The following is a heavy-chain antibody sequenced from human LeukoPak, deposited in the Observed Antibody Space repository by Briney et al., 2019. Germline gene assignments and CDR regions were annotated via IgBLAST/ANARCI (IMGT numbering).Heavy chain of an antibody. CDR2: IYYSGST. D-gene: IGHD3-10*01. CDR3: ARDRENYYGSGELSWFDP. J-gene: IGHJ5*02. CDR1: SGSISSYY. V-gene: IGHV4-59*01. Sequence: SETLSLTCTVSSGSISSYYWSWIRQPPGKGLEWIGYIYYSGSTKYNPSLKSRVTISIDTSKNQFSLKLSSVTAAGTAVYYCARDRENYYGSGELSWFDPWGQGTLVTVSS.